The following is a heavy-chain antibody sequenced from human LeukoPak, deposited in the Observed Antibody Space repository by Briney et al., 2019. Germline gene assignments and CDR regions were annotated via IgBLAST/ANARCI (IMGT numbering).Heavy chain of an antibody. CDR2: IFVGSGNT. CDR3: AADQLLAQDEDAFDI. J-gene: IGHJ3*02. D-gene: IGHD2-2*01. CDR1: GFTFTSSA. Sequence: VASVNVSFKASGFTFTSSAMQVVRQARGQRLEWVGWIFVGSGNTNYAQTFQERVTITRDISTSKAYMELRSLRSEDTAVYYSAADQLLAQDEDAFDIWGQGTMVTVSS. V-gene: IGHV1-58*02.